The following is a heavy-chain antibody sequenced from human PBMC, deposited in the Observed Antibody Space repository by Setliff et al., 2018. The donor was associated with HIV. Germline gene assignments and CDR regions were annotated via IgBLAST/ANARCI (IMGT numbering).Heavy chain of an antibody. CDR3: ARDRRGYYYGSGSCYIDV. D-gene: IGHD3-10*01. CDR2: IYTSGIT. V-gene: IGHV4-4*08. CDR1: GDSISSYY. Sequence: PSETLSLTCTVSGDSISSYYWSWIRQPPGKGLEWIGYIYTSGITDYNPSLRSRVTISGDTSKNQFSLKLSSVTAADTAVYYCARDRRGYYYGSGSCYIDVWGTGTTVTVSS. J-gene: IGHJ6*03.